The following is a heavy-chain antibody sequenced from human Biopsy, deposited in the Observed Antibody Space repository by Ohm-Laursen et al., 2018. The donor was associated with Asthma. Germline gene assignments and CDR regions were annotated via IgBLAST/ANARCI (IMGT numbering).Heavy chain of an antibody. CDR3: AREMGAGRGNAFDI. D-gene: IGHD6-19*01. CDR2: IIPIFGIA. V-gene: IGHV1-69*10. J-gene: IGHJ3*02. CDR1: GGTFSSYA. Sequence: GASVKVSCKASGGTFSSYAISWVRQAPGQGLEWMGGIIPIFGIANYAQKFQGRVTITADKSTSTAYMELSSLRSEDTAVYYCAREMGAGRGNAFDIWGQGTMVTVSS.